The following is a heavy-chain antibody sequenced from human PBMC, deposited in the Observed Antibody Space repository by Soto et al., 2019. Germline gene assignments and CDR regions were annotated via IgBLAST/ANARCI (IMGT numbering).Heavy chain of an antibody. CDR2: IYYSGST. CDR3: ARGSVRGVIIGWFDP. D-gene: IGHD3-10*01. CDR1: GGSISSGDYY. J-gene: IGHJ5*02. V-gene: IGHV4-30-4*01. Sequence: SETLSLTCTVSGGSISSGDYYWSWIRQPPGKGLEWIGYIYYSGSTYYNPSLKSRVTISVDTSKNQFSLKLSSVTAADTAVYYCARGSVRGVIIGWFDPWGQGTLVTVSS.